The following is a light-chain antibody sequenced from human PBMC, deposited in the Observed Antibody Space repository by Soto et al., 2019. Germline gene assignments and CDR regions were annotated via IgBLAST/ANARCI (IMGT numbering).Light chain of an antibody. J-gene: IGLJ1*01. CDR1: GSDVDNYNY. CDR3: CSYAGRYTYV. V-gene: IGLV2-11*01. Sequence: QSVLTQPRSVSGSPGQSVTISCTVTGSDVDNYNYVSWYQQHPGKAPNLMIYDVTKRPSGVPGRISGSKSGNTASLTISGLQAEDEADYYCCSYAGRYTYVFGTGTKVTVL. CDR2: DVT.